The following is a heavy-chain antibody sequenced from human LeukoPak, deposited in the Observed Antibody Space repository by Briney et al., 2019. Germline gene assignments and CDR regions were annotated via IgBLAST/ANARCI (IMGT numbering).Heavy chain of an antibody. J-gene: IGHJ4*02. V-gene: IGHV4-34*01. CDR1: GGSFSGYY. D-gene: IGHD3-22*01. Sequence: PSETLSLTCAVYGGSFSGYYWSWIRQPPGKGLEWIGEINHSGSTNYNPSLKSRVTISVDTSKNQFSLKLSSVTAADTAVYYCARRPGGYYDSRQIKHPFDYWGQGTLVTVSS. CDR3: ARRPGGYYDSRQIKHPFDY. CDR2: INHSGST.